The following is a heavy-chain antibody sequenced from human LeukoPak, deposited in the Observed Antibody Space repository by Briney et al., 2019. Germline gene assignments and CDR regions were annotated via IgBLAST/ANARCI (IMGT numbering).Heavy chain of an antibody. CDR3: AKEPYSGSIFDS. Sequence: GGSLRLSCAASGFTFSSYAMSRVRQAPGKGLEWVSAISGSGGGAYYADSVKGRFTISRDNPKNTLYLQMNSLRAEDTAVYYCAKEPYSGSIFDSWGQGTLVTVSS. V-gene: IGHV3-23*01. CDR2: ISGSGGGA. J-gene: IGHJ4*02. D-gene: IGHD1-26*01. CDR1: GFTFSSYA.